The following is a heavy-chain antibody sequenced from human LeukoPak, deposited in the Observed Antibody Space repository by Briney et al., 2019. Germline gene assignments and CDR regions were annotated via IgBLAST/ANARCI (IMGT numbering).Heavy chain of an antibody. V-gene: IGHV3-53*01. CDR2: IYSGGST. CDR1: GVTFSSNY. J-gene: IGHJ4*02. D-gene: IGHD5-12*01. CDR3: ARGGSGYSVDY. Sequence: GGSLRLSCAASGVTFSSNYMSWVRQAPGKGLEWVSVIYSGGSTYYADSVKGRFTISRDNSKNTLYLQMNSLRAEDTAVYYCARGGSGYSVDYWGQGTLVTVSS.